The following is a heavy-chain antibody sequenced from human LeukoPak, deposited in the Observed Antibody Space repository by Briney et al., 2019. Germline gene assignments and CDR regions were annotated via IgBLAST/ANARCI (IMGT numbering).Heavy chain of an antibody. CDR3: ARTNYYDSSGYYFLDY. Sequence: GEPLKISCKGSGYSFTSYWIGWVRQMPGKGLEWMGIIYPGDSDTRYSPSFQVQVTISADKSISTAYLQWSSLKASDTAMYYCARTNYYDSSGYYFLDYWGQGTLVTVSS. V-gene: IGHV5-51*01. CDR2: IYPGDSDT. CDR1: GYSFTSYW. D-gene: IGHD3-22*01. J-gene: IGHJ4*02.